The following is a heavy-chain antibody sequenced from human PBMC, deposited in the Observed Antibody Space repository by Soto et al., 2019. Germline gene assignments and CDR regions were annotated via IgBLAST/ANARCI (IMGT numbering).Heavy chain of an antibody. V-gene: IGHV1-3*01. CDR2: INAANGDT. J-gene: IGHJ5*02. CDR1: GYTFTSYG. D-gene: IGHD6-13*01. CDR3: VRRHVSATGIDWFDP. Sequence: ASVKVSCKASGYTFTSYGIHWVRQAPGQRLERMGWINAANGDTKYSPKFQGRVTITRDTSASTAYMELSSLRSEDTAVYYCVRRHVSATGIDWFDPWGQVTLVTVPS.